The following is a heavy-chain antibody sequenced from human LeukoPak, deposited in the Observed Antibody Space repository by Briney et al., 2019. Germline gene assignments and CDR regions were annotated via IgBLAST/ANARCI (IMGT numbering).Heavy chain of an antibody. CDR3: ARHPGYYDSSGYYVSAFDI. V-gene: IGHV4-39*01. CDR1: GASISSSSYY. J-gene: IGHJ3*02. Sequence: SETLSLTCTVSGASISSSSYYWGWIRQSPGKGLEWIGSIYYSGSTYFNPSLKSQVTMSVDTSKNHFSLKLTSVTAADTAVYYCARHPGYYDSSGYYVSAFDIWGQGTMVTVSS. CDR2: IYYSGST. D-gene: IGHD3-22*01.